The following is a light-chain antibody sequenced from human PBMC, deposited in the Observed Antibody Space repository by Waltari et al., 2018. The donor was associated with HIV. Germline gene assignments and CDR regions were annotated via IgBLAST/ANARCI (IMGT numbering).Light chain of an antibody. CDR1: SNNVGNQG. J-gene: IGLJ2*01. CDR3: SAWDSSLSAVV. CDR2: RNN. Sequence: QARLTQPPSVSKGLRQTATLTCTGNSNNVGNQGAACLQQHQGHPPKLLFYRNNNRPAGISEGFSASRSGNTASLTITGLQPEDEADYFCSAWDSSLSAVVFGGGTTLTVL. V-gene: IGLV10-54*04.